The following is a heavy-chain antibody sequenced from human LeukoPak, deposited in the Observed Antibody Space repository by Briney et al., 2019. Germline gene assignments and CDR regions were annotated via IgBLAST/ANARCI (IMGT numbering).Heavy chain of an antibody. J-gene: IGHJ6*02. V-gene: IGHV3-33*01. Sequence: SGGFLRLSCAASGFTFSSYGMHRVRQAPGKGLEWVVVIWYDGSKKYYADSVKGRLTISSDNSKNTLYLQMNSLRAEDTAVYYCARDGRGMDVWGQGTTVTVSS. D-gene: IGHD1-1*01. CDR3: ARDGRGMDV. CDR2: IWYDGSKK. CDR1: GFTFSSYG.